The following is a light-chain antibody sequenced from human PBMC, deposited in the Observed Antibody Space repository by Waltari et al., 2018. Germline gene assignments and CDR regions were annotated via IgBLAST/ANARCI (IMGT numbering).Light chain of an antibody. Sequence: DIQLTQSPSTLSASVGDRVTLPCRTSQTISNWLAWYQQKSEKAPNLLIYQASSLKSGVPSRFSGSGSGTEFTLTIRSLQPEDFATYYCQKYNNYPYTFGQGTKLEIK. J-gene: IGKJ2*01. CDR1: QTISNW. CDR2: QAS. CDR3: QKYNNYPYT. V-gene: IGKV1-5*03.